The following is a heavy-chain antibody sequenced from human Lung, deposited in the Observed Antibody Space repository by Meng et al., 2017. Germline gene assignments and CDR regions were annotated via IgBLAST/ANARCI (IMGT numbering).Heavy chain of an antibody. V-gene: IGHV1-46*03. D-gene: IGHD4-17*01. CDR1: GYTFTSYY. CDR3: TISDYGNFDY. CDR2: IDPSGGST. Sequence: QVQLVQSGAEVKKPGASVKVSCKASGYTFTSYYMHWVRQAHGQGLEWMGIIDPSGGSTDYAQKFQGRVTVTGDTSTSTVYMDLSSLRSEDTAVYYCTISDYGNFDYWGQGTLVTVSS. J-gene: IGHJ4*02.